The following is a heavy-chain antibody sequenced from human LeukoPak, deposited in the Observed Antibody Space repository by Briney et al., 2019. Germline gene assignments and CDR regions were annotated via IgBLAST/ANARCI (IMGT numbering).Heavy chain of an antibody. CDR1: GFTFSSYG. CDR2: IWFVGSNK. Sequence: PGGSLRLSCAASGFTFSSYGMHWVRQAPGKGLEWVAVIWFVGSNKYYADSVKGRFTISRDNSKNTLYLQMNSLRAEDTAVYYCARERSDYDILTGYYTSSYYYYGMDVWGKGTTVTVSS. V-gene: IGHV3-33*01. D-gene: IGHD3-9*01. J-gene: IGHJ6*04. CDR3: ARERSDYDILTGYYTSSYYYYGMDV.